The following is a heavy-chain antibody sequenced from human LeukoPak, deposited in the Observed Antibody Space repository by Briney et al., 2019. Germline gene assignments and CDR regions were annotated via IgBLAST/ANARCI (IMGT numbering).Heavy chain of an antibody. CDR1: GGSISSSGYY. CDR2: IYYSGST. CDR3: ARPGRYCSSTSCYSLFDY. V-gene: IGHV4-39*01. J-gene: IGHJ4*02. D-gene: IGHD2-2*01. Sequence: SETLSLTCAVSGGSISSSGYYWGWIRQPPGKGLEWIGSIYYSGSTYYNPSLKSRVTISVDTSKNQFSLKLSSVTAADTAVYYCARPGRYCSSTSCYSLFDYWGQGTLVTVSS.